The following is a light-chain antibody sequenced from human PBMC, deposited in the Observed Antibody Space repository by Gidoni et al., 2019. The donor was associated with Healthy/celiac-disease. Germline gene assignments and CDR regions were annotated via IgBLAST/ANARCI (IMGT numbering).Light chain of an antibody. Sequence: EIVLTQSPGTLSLSLGDRATLSCRARQRVISSYLAWYQQKPGQAPRLLIYGASTRATGIPDRFSGSGSGTDFTLTISRLEPEDFAVYYCQQYGSSPWTFGQGTKVEIK. CDR2: GAS. CDR3: QQYGSSPWT. J-gene: IGKJ1*01. V-gene: IGKV3-20*01. CDR1: QRVISSY.